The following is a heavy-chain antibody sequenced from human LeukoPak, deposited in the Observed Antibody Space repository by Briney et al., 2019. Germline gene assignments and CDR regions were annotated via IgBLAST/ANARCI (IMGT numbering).Heavy chain of an antibody. D-gene: IGHD3-22*01. CDR2: IIPIFGTA. V-gene: IGHV1-69*06. CDR1: GGTFSSYA. J-gene: IGHJ3*02. Sequence: GASVKVSCKASGGTFSSYAISWVRQAPGQGLEWMGGIIPIFGTANYAQKFQGRVTITADKSTSTAYMELSSLRSEDTAVYYCARPQKKLVVVDAFDIWGQGTMVTVSS. CDR3: ARPQKKLVVVDAFDI.